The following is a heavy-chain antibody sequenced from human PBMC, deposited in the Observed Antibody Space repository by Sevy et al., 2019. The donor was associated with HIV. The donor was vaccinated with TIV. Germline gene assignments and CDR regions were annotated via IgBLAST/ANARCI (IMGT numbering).Heavy chain of an antibody. D-gene: IGHD6-19*01. J-gene: IGHJ4*02. CDR3: ARLSGWSGNDHLYFDY. V-gene: IGHV4-34*01. Sequence: SETLSLTCAVYGGSFSGYYWSWIRQPPGKGLEWIGEINHSGSTNYNPSLKSRVTISVDTSKNQFSLKLSSVTAADTAVYYCARLSGWSGNDHLYFDYWGQGTLVTVSS. CDR1: GGSFSGYY. CDR2: INHSGST.